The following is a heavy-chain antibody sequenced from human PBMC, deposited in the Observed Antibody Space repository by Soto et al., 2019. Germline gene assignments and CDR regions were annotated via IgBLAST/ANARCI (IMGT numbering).Heavy chain of an antibody. J-gene: IGHJ4*02. D-gene: IGHD5-12*01. Sequence: SETLFLTCSVSGASIRSGGFYWSLLRQSPGKGLEWIGHIYYTGSTFVSPSLKGRLTISLDTSKNQFSLDLSSVTAADTAMYYCARIEMASIKWGRGTLVTVSS. CDR2: IYYTGST. CDR1: GASIRSGGFY. V-gene: IGHV4-31*03. CDR3: ARIEMASIK.